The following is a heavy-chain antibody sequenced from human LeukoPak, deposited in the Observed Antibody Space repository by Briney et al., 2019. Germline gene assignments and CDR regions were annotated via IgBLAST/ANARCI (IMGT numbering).Heavy chain of an antibody. J-gene: IGHJ6*03. Sequence: ASVKVSCKASGYTFTSYGISWVRQAPGQGLEWMGWISAYNGNTNYAQKLQGRVTMTRDTSISTAYMELSRLRSDDTAVYYCARDGGVGATLEFAKYYYYYMDVWGKGTTVTVSS. V-gene: IGHV1-18*01. CDR3: ARDGGVGATLEFAKYYYYYMDV. CDR2: ISAYNGNT. CDR1: GYTFTSYG. D-gene: IGHD1-26*01.